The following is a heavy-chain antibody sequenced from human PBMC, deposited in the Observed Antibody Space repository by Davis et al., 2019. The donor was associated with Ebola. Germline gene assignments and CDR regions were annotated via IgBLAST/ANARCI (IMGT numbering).Heavy chain of an antibody. CDR3: ACSQDYSTYYYDSSGYYFDY. J-gene: IGHJ4*02. CDR1: GGTFSSYA. CDR2: IIPIFGTA. D-gene: IGHD3-22*01. V-gene: IGHV1-69*13. Sequence: AASVKVSCKASGGTFSSYAISWVRQAPGQGLEWMGGIIPIFGTANYAQKFQGRVTITADESTSTAYMELSSLRSEDTAVYYCACSQDYSTYYYDSSGYYFDYWGQGTLVTVSS.